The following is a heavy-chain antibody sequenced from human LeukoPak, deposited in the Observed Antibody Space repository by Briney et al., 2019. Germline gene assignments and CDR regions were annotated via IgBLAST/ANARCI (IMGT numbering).Heavy chain of an antibody. Sequence: SETLSLTCTVPGGYIITSGHYWGWIRQPPGKGLEWIGSVYYTGVTSTNPFFRSRMSISVDTSKNQFSLNLTSVTAADAAVYYCARERSSSGGHNWFDPWGQGTLVTVSS. J-gene: IGHJ5*02. CDR2: VYYTGVT. D-gene: IGHD4-23*01. CDR1: GGYIITSGHY. CDR3: ARERSSSGGHNWFDP. V-gene: IGHV4-39*07.